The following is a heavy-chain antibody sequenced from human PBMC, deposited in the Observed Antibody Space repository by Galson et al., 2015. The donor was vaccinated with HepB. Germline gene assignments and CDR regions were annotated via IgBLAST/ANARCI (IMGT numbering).Heavy chain of an antibody. Sequence: ETLSLTCTVSGGSISSSSYYWGWIRQPPGKGLEWIGSIYYSGTTTYSPSLKSRITISIDTSKRQLSLTVRSVTAADTAVYSCASHPDYGDYWGQGSLVTVSS. J-gene: IGHJ4*01. CDR2: IYYSGTT. V-gene: IGHV4-39*07. CDR1: GGSISSSSYY. CDR3: ASHPDYGDY.